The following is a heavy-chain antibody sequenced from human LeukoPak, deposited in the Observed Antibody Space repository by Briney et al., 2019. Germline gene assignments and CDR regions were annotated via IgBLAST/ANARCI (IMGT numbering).Heavy chain of an antibody. CDR3: ARWEYASGGYFDS. V-gene: IGHV4-39*01. J-gene: IGHJ4*02. Sequence: SETLSLTCTVSGGSISSSSYYWGWIRQPPGKGLEWIGSIYYSGSTYYNPSLKSRVTISLDTSKNQFSLKLNSVTASDTAVYYCARWEYASGGYFDSWGQGTLVTVSS. CDR1: GGSISSSSYY. CDR2: IYYSGST. D-gene: IGHD3-10*01.